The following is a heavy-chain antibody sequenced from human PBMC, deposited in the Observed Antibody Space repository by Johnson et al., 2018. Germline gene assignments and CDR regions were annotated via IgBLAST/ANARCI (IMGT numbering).Heavy chain of an antibody. CDR2: LHKSVSP. Sequence: QVQLQESGPGLVKPSETLSLTCTVSGGSPSSYTWSWTRQPTGKGLEWIGYLHKSVSPTYSPSLNRRFTISFYTSKIQFSLNLRSVIAADTAFYYCTTRDRESGDALDIWGPGTMVTVSS. V-gene: IGHV4-59*01. J-gene: IGHJ3*02. D-gene: IGHD2-2*01. CDR3: TTRDRESGDALDI. CDR1: GGSPSSYT.